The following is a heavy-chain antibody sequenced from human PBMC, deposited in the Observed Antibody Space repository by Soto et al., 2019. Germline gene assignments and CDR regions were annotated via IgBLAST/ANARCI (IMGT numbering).Heavy chain of an antibody. CDR3: ARDSGENCSGGSCYEPQVEFGMDV. CDR2: INAGNGNT. J-gene: IGHJ6*02. CDR1: GYTFTSYA. D-gene: IGHD2-15*01. Sequence: GASVKVSCKASGYTFTSYAMHWVRQAPGQRLEWMGWINAGNGNTKYSQKFQGRVTITRDTSASTAYMELSSLRSEDTAVYYCARDSGENCSGGSCYEPQVEFGMDVWGQGTTVTVSS. V-gene: IGHV1-3*01.